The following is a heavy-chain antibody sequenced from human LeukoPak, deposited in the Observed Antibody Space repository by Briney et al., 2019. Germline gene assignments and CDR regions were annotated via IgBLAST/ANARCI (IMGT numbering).Heavy chain of an antibody. CDR1: GFDFSSNW. V-gene: IGHV3-74*01. Sequence: GGSLRLSCAASGFDFSSNWMHWVRHAPGQGLVWVSRIKGDGISTNYADSVKGRFTISRDIAKNTLYLQMNSLRAEDTAVYYCARGNYHAMDVWGQGTTVTVSS. J-gene: IGHJ6*02. CDR2: IKGDGIST. CDR3: ARGNYHAMDV.